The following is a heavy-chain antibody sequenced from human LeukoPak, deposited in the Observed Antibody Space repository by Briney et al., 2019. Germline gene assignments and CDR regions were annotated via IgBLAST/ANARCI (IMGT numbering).Heavy chain of an antibody. CDR3: AKGGHGGGLVLLASSYFDF. CDR1: GFTFSSFA. J-gene: IGHJ4*02. CDR2: IGGSGTSA. V-gene: IGHV3-23*01. Sequence: GGSLRLSCAASGFTFSSFAMSWVRQAPGKGLEWVSVIGGSGTSAYYADSVEGRFTISGDNSKNTLYLQMNSLRVEDTAVYYCAKGGHGGGLVLLASSYFDFWGQGILVTVSS. D-gene: IGHD3/OR15-3a*01.